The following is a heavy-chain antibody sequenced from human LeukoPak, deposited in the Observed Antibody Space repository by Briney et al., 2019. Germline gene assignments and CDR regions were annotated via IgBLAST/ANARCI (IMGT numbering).Heavy chain of an antibody. V-gene: IGHV3-21*01. J-gene: IGHJ4*02. CDR1: GFTFSDYW. CDR3: ARDGGSGSFDY. CDR2: ISSSSSYI. D-gene: IGHD3-10*01. Sequence: GGSLRLSCEASGFTFSDYWMTWVRQAPGKGLEWVSSISSSSSYIYYADSVKGRFTISRDNAKNSLYLQMNSLRAEDTAVYYCARDGGSGSFDYWGQGTLVTVSS.